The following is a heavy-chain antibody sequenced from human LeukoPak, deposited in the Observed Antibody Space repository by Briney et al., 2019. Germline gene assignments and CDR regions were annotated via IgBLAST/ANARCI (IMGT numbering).Heavy chain of an antibody. CDR3: ARGHNTVEAFDI. CDR1: GGSFSGYY. CDR2: INHSGST. Sequence: SETLSLTCAVYGGSFSGYYWSWIRQPPGKGLEWIGEINHSGSTNYNPSLKSRVTISVDTSKNQFSLKLSSVTAADTAVYYCARGHNTVEAFDIWGQGTMVTVSS. V-gene: IGHV4-34*01. D-gene: IGHD2-2*02. J-gene: IGHJ3*02.